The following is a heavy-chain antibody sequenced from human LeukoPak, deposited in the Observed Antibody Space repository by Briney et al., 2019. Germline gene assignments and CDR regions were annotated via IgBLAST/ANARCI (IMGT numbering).Heavy chain of an antibody. V-gene: IGHV4-34*01. Sequence: SETLSLTCAVYGGSFSGYYWSWIRQPPGKGLEWIGEINHSGSTNYNPSLKSRVTISVDKSKNQFSLKLSSVTAADTAVYYCARVAEQLVRGVDYWGQGTLVTVSS. CDR3: ARVAEQLVRGVDY. CDR1: GGSFSGYY. J-gene: IGHJ4*02. D-gene: IGHD6-13*01. CDR2: INHSGST.